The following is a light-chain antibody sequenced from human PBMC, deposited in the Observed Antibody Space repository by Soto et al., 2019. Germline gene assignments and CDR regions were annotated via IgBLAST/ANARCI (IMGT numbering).Light chain of an antibody. Sequence: NFMMTQPHSVTESPGKTVTISCTRSSGSIASNYVQWYQQRPGSSPTTVIYEDNQRPSGVPDRFSGSIDSSSNSASLTISGLNTEDETDYYCPSYDSSNQGVFGGGTKLTVL. V-gene: IGLV6-57*01. CDR2: EDN. CDR3: PSYDSSNQGV. CDR1: SGSIASNY. J-gene: IGLJ3*02.